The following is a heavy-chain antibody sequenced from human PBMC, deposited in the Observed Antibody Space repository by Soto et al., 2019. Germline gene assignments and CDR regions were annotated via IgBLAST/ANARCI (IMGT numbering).Heavy chain of an antibody. D-gene: IGHD2-21*02. CDR1: GGTFSSYA. CDR2: IIPIFGTA. Sequence: QVQLVQSGAEAKKPGSSVKVSCKASGGTFSSYAISWVRQAPGQGLEWMGGIIPIFGTANYAQKFQGRVTITADESTGTAYMELSSLRSEDTAVYYCASRGGDCGGDCYSVHFDYWGQGTLVTVSS. V-gene: IGHV1-69*01. J-gene: IGHJ4*02. CDR3: ASRGGDCGGDCYSVHFDY.